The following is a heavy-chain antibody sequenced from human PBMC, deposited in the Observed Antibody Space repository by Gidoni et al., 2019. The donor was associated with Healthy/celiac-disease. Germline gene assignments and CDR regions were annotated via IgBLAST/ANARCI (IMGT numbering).Heavy chain of an antibody. Sequence: QVKLVESGGGVVQHGRPRRLSCEASGFTFSIYGMPWVRQAQGKGLGWVAVIWYDGSNKDYADSVKGRFTSARDNSKNTLYLQMNSLRAEYTAVYYCARDGLSDWYFDLWGRGTLVTVSS. D-gene: IGHD6-19*01. J-gene: IGHJ2*01. CDR2: IWYDGSNK. CDR3: ARDGLSDWYFDL. CDR1: GFTFSIYG. V-gene: IGHV3-33*01.